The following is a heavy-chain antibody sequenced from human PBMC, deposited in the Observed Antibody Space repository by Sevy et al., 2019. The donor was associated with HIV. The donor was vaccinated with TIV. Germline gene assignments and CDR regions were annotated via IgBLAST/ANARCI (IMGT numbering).Heavy chain of an antibody. Sequence: GGSLRLSCTASGFTFSTYAMSWVRQAPGKGLEWVSGISGSAPTTYYGGAAYYADSVKGRFTITRDNAKNTLYLEMNSLRDEDSAVFHCARGLLARPRGDYWYFDLWGRGTLVTVSS. CDR2: ISGSAPTTYYGGAA. J-gene: IGHJ2*01. D-gene: IGHD6-6*01. CDR3: ARGLLARPRGDYWYFDL. V-gene: IGHV3-23*01. CDR1: GFTFSTYA.